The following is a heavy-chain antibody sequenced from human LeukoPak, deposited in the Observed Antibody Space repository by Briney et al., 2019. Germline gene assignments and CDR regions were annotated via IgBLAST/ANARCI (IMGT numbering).Heavy chain of an antibody. D-gene: IGHD5-18*01. CDR3: AKSRRSYGGFDY. CDR2: ISYDGSNK. V-gene: IGHV3-30-3*02. J-gene: IGHJ4*02. Sequence: PGGSLRLSCAASGFTFSSYAMHWVRQAPGKGLEWVAVISYDGSNKYYADSVKGRFTISRDNSKNTLYLQMNSLRAEDTAVYYCAKSRRSYGGFDYWGQGTLVTVSS. CDR1: GFTFSSYA.